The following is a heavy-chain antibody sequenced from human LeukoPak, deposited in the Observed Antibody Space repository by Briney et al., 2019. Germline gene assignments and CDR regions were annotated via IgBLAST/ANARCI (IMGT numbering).Heavy chain of an antibody. D-gene: IGHD4-17*01. CDR2: ISYDGSNK. Sequence: GGSLRLSCAASGFTFSSYAMHWVRQAPGKGLEWVAVISYDGSNKYYADTVKGRFTISRDNSKNTLYLQMNSLRAEDTAVYYCARENYGDYGNWFDPWGQGTLVTVSS. CDR3: ARENYGDYGNWFDP. V-gene: IGHV3-30-3*01. CDR1: GFTFSSYA. J-gene: IGHJ5*02.